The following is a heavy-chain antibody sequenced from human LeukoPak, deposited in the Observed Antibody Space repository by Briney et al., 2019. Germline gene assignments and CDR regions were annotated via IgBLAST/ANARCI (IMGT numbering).Heavy chain of an antibody. V-gene: IGHV4-59*01. D-gene: IGHD2-15*01. CDR2: IYHSGST. CDR3: ARWCSGGHCFQMDP. Sequence: PSETLSLTCTVSGGSIRSYYWSWIRQPPGKGLEWIGHIYHSGSTNYNPSLKSRVTMSVDTSENQFSLKLTSVTAADTAVYYCARWCSGGHCFQMDPWGQGTLVIVSS. CDR1: GGSIRSYY. J-gene: IGHJ5*02.